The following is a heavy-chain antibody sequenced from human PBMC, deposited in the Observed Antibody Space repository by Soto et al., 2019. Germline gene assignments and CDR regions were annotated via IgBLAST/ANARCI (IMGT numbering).Heavy chain of an antibody. J-gene: IGHJ4*02. CDR2: INSDGSST. Sequence: GGSLRLSCAASGFTFSSYWMHWVRQAPGKGLVWVSRINSDGSSTSYADSVKGRFTISRDNAKNTLYLQMNSLRAEDTAVYYCAIGYCTNGVCSPLDYWGQGTLVTVSS. V-gene: IGHV3-74*01. CDR1: GFTFSSYW. CDR3: AIGYCTNGVCSPLDY. D-gene: IGHD2-8*01.